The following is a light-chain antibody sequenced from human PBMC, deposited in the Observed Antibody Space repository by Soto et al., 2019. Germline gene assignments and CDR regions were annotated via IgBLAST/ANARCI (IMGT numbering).Light chain of an antibody. CDR3: QQRSNWPGT. Sequence: DIELTQSPATLSLSPGERATLSCRASRSVRTSLAWYQQQPGQAPRLLIYDASNQATGIPARFSGSGSGTDFTLTISSLDPKDFAVYYCQQRSNWPGTFGQGTKVDIK. CDR2: DAS. CDR1: RSVRTS. V-gene: IGKV3-11*01. J-gene: IGKJ1*01.